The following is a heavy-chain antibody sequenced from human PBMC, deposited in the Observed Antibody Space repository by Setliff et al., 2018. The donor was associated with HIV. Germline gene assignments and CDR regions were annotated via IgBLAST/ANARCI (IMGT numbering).Heavy chain of an antibody. CDR2: IWYDGSNK. CDR1: GFTFSSYG. V-gene: IGHV3-30*02. D-gene: IGHD2-2*01. Sequence: GGSLRLSCAASGFTFSSYGMHWVRQAPGKGLEWVALIWYDGSNKYYADSVKGRFTISRDNSKNTLYLQMNSLRAEDTAVYYCAKDLLQDQLLDAFDIWGQGTMVTVSS. CDR3: AKDLLQDQLLDAFDI. J-gene: IGHJ3*02.